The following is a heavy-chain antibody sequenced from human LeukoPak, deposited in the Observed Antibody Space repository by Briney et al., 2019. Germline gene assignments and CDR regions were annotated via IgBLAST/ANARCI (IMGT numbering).Heavy chain of an antibody. CDR2: IDPSDSYT. Sequence: GESLHISSQGSGYSVTSYWISGVRQMPGKGLEWMGRIDPSDSYTNYSPSFQGHVTISADKSISTAYLQWSSLKASDTAMYYCARHQDTTIVNNGIDGWVQGTTVTVSS. V-gene: IGHV5-10-1*01. D-gene: IGHD5-18*01. J-gene: IGHJ6*02. CDR3: ARHQDTTIVNNGIDG. CDR1: GYSVTSYW.